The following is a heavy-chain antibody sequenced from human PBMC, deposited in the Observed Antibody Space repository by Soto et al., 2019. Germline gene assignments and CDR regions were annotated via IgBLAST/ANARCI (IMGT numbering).Heavy chain of an antibody. V-gene: IGHV3-23*01. D-gene: IGHD7-27*01. J-gene: IGHJ4*02. CDR3: ASKSPVLSGAFDY. CDR2: ISGSGGST. CDR1: GFTFSSYA. Sequence: PGGSLRLSCAASGFTFSSYAMSWVRQAPGKGLEWVSAISGSGGSTYYADSVKGRFTISRDNSENTLYLQMNGLRAEDTAVYYRASKSPVLSGAFDYWGQGTLVNVSS.